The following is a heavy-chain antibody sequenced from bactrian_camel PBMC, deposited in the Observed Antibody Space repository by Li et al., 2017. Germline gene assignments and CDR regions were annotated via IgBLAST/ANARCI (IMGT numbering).Heavy chain of an antibody. V-gene: IGHV3S54*01. CDR3: AAGSWVAGSLDEHDYVH. CDR2: IYSGGGSQ. CDR1: GNIDSSIV. J-gene: IGHJ4*01. Sequence: HVQLVESGGGSVQAGGSLTLSCAASGNIDSSIVMAWFRQSPGKKREGVASIYSGGGSQYYADSVKGRFTISVDNAKNPVMVYLQMPTLIPDDTAMHYCAAGSWVAGSLDEHDYVHWGQGTQVTVS. D-gene: IGHD6*01.